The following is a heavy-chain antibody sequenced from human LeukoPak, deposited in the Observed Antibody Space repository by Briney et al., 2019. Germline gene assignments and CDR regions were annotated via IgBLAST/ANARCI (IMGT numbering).Heavy chain of an antibody. CDR3: AKDYDPGSCSSTSCYTIIRNNWFDP. D-gene: IGHD2-2*02. CDR2: ISSSSSTI. Sequence: GGSLRLSCAASGFTFSSYSMNWVRQAPGKGLEWVSYISSSSSTIYYADSVKGRFTISRDNAKNTLYLQMNSLRAEDTAVYYCAKDYDPGSCSSTSCYTIIRNNWFDPWGQGTLVTVS. V-gene: IGHV3-48*04. CDR1: GFTFSSYS. J-gene: IGHJ5*02.